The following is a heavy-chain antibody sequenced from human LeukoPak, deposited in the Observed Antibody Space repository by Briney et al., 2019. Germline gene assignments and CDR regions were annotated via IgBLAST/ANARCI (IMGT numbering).Heavy chain of an antibody. CDR2: IYYSGST. J-gene: IGHJ6*02. Sequence: SETLSLTCTVSGVSISSYYWIWIRQPPGKGLEGMGYIYYSGSTNYNPSLKSRVTISVDTSTNQFSLKLSSVTDADTAVYYCDGFAGSGSYYRGENSGMDVWGQGTTVTVSS. CDR1: GVSISSYY. V-gene: IGHV4-59*01. D-gene: IGHD3-10*01. CDR3: DGFAGSGSYYRGENSGMDV.